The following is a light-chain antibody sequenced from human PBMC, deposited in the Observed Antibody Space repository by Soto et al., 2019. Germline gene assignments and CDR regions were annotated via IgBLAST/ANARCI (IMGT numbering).Light chain of an antibody. CDR2: EVN. V-gene: IGLV2-8*01. CDR3: TSYAGYNNPVV. Sequence: QPVLTQPPSASGSPGQSVTISCTGTSSDVGFYNYVSWYQQHPDKATQLMIYEVNKRPSGVPDRFSGSKSGNTASLTVSGLQTDDEADYYCTSYAGYNNPVVFGGGTELTVL. CDR1: SSDVGFYNY. J-gene: IGLJ3*02.